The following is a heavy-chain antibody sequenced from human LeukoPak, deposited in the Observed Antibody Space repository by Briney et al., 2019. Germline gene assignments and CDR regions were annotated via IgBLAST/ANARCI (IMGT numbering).Heavy chain of an antibody. CDR2: ISSSGSTR. V-gene: IGHV3-48*03. J-gene: IGHJ4*02. Sequence: GGSLRLSCAASGFTSSSYEMNWVRQAPGQGLEWVSYISSSGSTRYYADSVKGRFTISRDNAKNSLYLQMNSLRAEDTAVCYCARAGLGEFDYWGQGTLVTVSS. D-gene: IGHD3-10*01. CDR1: GFTSSSYE. CDR3: ARAGLGEFDY.